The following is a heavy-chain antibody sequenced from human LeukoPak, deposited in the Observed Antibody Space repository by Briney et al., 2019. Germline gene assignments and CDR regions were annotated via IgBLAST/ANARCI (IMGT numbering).Heavy chain of an antibody. CDR3: AKEEDIVVVVAAHRTFDY. V-gene: IGHV3-30*02. J-gene: IGHJ4*02. Sequence: GGSLRLSCAASGFTFSSYGMHWVRQAPGKGLEWVAFIRYDGSNKYYADSVKGRFTISRDNSKNTLYLQMNSLRAEDTAVYYCAKEEDIVVVVAAHRTFDYWGQGTLVPSPQ. D-gene: IGHD2-15*01. CDR1: GFTFSSYG. CDR2: IRYDGSNK.